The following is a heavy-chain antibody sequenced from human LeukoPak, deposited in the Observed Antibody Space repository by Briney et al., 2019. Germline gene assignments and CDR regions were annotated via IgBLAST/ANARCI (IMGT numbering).Heavy chain of an antibody. V-gene: IGHV4-4*02. CDR3: AREVYGRGGFPTFYYYYYTDV. J-gene: IGHJ6*03. D-gene: IGHD3-10*02. Sequence: SETLSLTCAVSGGSISSSNWWSWVRQPPGKGLEWIGEIYHSGSTNYNPSLKSRVTISVDKSKNQFSLKLSSVTAADTAVYYCAREVYGRGGFPTFYYYYYTDVWGKGTTVTVSS. CDR1: GGSISSSNW. CDR2: IYHSGST.